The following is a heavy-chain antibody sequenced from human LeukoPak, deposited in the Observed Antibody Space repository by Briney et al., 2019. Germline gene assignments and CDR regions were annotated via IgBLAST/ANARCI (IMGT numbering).Heavy chain of an antibody. J-gene: IGHJ4*02. CDR2: MYNSGST. CDR3: ARGIESYGDYGY. CDR1: GGTISGSY. D-gene: IGHD4-17*01. V-gene: IGHV4-59*01. Sequence: SETLSLTCTVSGGTISGSYWSWIRQPPGKGLEWIAYMYNSGSTNYNPSLKSRVTISIDTSKNQFSLKLSSLTAADTAIYYCARGIESYGDYGYWGQGILVTVSS.